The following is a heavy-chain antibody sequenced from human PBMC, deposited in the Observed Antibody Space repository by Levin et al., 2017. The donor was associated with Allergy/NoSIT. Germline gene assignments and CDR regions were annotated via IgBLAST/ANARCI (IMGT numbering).Heavy chain of an antibody. CDR3: ATIYGDYSDFGY. J-gene: IGHJ4*02. CDR2: ITHWGTT. CDR1: GGSFSSSY. D-gene: IGHD4-17*01. V-gene: IGHV4-34*01. Sequence: GSLRLSCAVYGGSFSSSYWSWIRQPPGKGLEWIGEITHWGTTNYNPSLKSRVTISVDTSRNQFSLRLSSVTAADTAVYYCATIYGDYSDFGYWGQGTLVTVSA.